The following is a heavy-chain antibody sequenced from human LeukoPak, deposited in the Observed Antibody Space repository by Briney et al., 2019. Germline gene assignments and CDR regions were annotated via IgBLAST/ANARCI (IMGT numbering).Heavy chain of an antibody. CDR2: IYGGGST. V-gene: IGHV3-53*01. CDR3: ARVQVGATLDC. CDR1: GFTVSSNY. D-gene: IGHD1-26*01. J-gene: IGHJ4*02. Sequence: PGGSLRLSCAASGFTVSSNYMSWVRQAPGKGLEWVSVIYGGGSTYYADSVKGRFTISRDNSKNTLYLQMNSLRAEDTAVYYCARVQVGATLDCWGQGTLVTVSS.